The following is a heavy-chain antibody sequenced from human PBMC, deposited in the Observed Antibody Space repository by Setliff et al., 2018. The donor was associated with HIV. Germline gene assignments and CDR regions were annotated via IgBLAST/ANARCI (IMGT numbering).Heavy chain of an antibody. CDR2: IYYSGST. D-gene: IGHD3-10*01. CDR1: GGSVNSGDYY. CDR3: AREVRGAQLYYFDY. Sequence: TLSLTCTVSGGSVNSGDYYWSWIRQHPGKGLEWIGYIYYSGSTFYNPSLKSRGVISMETSKNQFSLKLNSVSAADTAVYYCAREVRGAQLYYFDYWGQGALVTVTS. V-gene: IGHV4-31*03. J-gene: IGHJ4*02.